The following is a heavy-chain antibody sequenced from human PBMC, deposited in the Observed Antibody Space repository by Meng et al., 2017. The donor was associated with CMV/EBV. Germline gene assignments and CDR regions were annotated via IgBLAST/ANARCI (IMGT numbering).Heavy chain of an antibody. CDR2: IDHSRNT. CDR1: GGSISGSF. J-gene: IGHJ4*02. Sequence: GSLRLSCAVYGGSISGSFWTWIRQTPGRGLEWIGEIDHSRNTNYNPSLGGRAVMSVDTSKNQFSLKVISVTAADTAVYYCAREDSGLNYFDYWGQGTLVTVSS. D-gene: IGHD3-10*01. CDR3: AREDSGLNYFDY. V-gene: IGHV4-34*01.